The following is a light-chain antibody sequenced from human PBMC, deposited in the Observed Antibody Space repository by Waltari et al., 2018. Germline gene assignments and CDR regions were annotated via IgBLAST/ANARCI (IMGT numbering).Light chain of an antibody. CDR1: SSDVGSYNL. V-gene: IGLV2-23*03. CDR3: CSYAGSSTFVV. CDR2: EGS. J-gene: IGLJ2*01. Sequence: QSALTQPASVSGSPGQSIIISCTGTSSDVGSYNLVSWYQQHPGKAPKLMIYEGSKRPSGVSNRFSGSKSGNTASLTISGLQAEDEADYYCCSYAGSSTFVVFGGGTKLIVL.